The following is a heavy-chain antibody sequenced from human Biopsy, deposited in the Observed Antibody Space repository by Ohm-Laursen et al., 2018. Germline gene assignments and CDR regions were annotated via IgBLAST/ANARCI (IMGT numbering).Heavy chain of an antibody. CDR3: AADINVWNVNY. J-gene: IGHJ4*02. CDR1: GYILNELS. Sequence: SVKVSCKVSGYILNELSVHWVRQVPGKGLEWMGGFAPENGKTVYAQNFQARVSLTEDASTDTAYMELRSLRSEDTAVYYCAADINVWNVNYWGQGTQVTVSS. V-gene: IGHV1-24*01. CDR2: FAPENGKT. D-gene: IGHD1-1*01.